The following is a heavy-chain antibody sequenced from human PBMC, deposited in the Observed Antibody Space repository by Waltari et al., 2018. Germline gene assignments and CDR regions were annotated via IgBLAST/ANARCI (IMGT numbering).Heavy chain of an antibody. J-gene: IGHJ6*02. D-gene: IGHD2-15*01. CDR2: INHSGNT. Sequence: VQLQQWGAGLLKPSETLSLTCAVDGPTFNASSWTRIHQSPGKGLEWIGEINHSGNTNYNPSLRSRVAISVDTPKKQFSLKVTSVSAADTAVYYCARLEDCTGGNCYSGNHYAVDVWGPGTRVTVSS. V-gene: IGHV4-34*01. CDR3: ARLEDCTGGNCYSGNHYAVDV. CDR1: GPTFNASS.